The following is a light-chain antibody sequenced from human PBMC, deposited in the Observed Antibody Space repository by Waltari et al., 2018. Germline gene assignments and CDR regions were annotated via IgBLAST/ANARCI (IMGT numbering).Light chain of an antibody. Sequence: QSVLTQPASVSGSPGQSITISCTGSRSDVGNYNFVSWYQQHPDEAPKLVIYEGSKRPSGICIRFSGSKSGNTASLTISRLQAEDEADYFCCSYAGSRTPWVFGGGTRVTVL. V-gene: IGLV2-23*01. CDR1: RSDVGNYNF. CDR3: CSYAGSRTPWV. CDR2: EGS. J-gene: IGLJ3*02.